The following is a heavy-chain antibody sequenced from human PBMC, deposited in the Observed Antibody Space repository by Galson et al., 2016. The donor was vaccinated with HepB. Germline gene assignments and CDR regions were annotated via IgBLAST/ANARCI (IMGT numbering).Heavy chain of an antibody. CDR2: ITSTSSYI. V-gene: IGHV3-21*01. CDR3: ARLITTVTTARDYHYCMDD. CDR1: GFIYSNSW. J-gene: IGHJ6*02. Sequence: SLRLSCAASGFIYSNSWMSWVRQAPGKGLEWVSFITSTSSYIYYVDSVKGRFTISRDNAKNSLYLQMYSLIDEDTAVYYCARLITTVTTARDYHYCMDDWGQGTTVTVSS. D-gene: IGHD4-17*01.